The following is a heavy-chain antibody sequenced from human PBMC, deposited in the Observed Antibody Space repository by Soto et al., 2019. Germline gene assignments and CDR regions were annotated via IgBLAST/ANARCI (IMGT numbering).Heavy chain of an antibody. CDR2: IYYSGST. CDR1: GGSISSYY. J-gene: IGHJ5*02. Sequence: PSETLSLTCTVSGGSISSYYWSWIRQPPGKGLEWIGYIYYSGSTNYNPSLKSRVTISVDTSKNQFSLKLSSVTAADTAVYYCARGAGKDWFDPWGQGTLVTVSS. CDR3: ARGAGKDWFDP. V-gene: IGHV4-59*01.